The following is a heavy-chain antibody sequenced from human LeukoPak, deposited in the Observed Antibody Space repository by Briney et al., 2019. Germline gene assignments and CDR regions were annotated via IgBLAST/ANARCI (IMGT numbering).Heavy chain of an antibody. Sequence: ASVKVSCKASGGTFSSYAFKWVRQAPGQGLEWMGGIIPIFGTANYAQKFQGRDTITTDESTNTAYMELSSLKSEDTAVYYCAKSPPRQWLSDYYYLDVWGKGTTVIVSS. J-gene: IGHJ6*03. CDR2: IIPIFGTA. D-gene: IGHD6-19*01. CDR3: AKSPPRQWLSDYYYLDV. CDR1: GGTFSSYA. V-gene: IGHV1-69*05.